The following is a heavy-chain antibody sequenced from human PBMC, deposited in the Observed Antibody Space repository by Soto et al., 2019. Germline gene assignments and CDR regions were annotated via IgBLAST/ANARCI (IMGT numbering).Heavy chain of an antibody. J-gene: IGHJ6*02. CDR1: GYTFTSYD. CDR2: MNPNSGNT. V-gene: IGHV1-8*01. Sequence: ASVKVSCKASGYTFTSYDINWVRQATGQGLEGMGWMNPNSGNTGYAQKFQGRVTMTRNTSISTAYMELSSLRSEDTAVYYFAIDYRVYTAVFYGYYYYGMELWGQGTRVTVSS. D-gene: IGHD5-18*01. CDR3: AIDYRVYTAVFYGYYYYGMEL.